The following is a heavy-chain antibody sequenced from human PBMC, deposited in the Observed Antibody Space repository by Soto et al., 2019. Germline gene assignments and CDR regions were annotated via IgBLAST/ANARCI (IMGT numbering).Heavy chain of an antibody. Sequence: PSETLSLTCAVSGDSISSGGYSWNWIRQPPGKGLEWIGYIYHSGGTDYNPSLKSRVTISVDTSKNQFSLKLSSVTAADTAVYYCARGSVVAATLFDYWGQGTLVTVSS. V-gene: IGHV4-30-2*01. J-gene: IGHJ4*02. CDR3: ARGSVVAATLFDY. CDR1: GDSISSGGYS. CDR2: IYHSGGT. D-gene: IGHD2-15*01.